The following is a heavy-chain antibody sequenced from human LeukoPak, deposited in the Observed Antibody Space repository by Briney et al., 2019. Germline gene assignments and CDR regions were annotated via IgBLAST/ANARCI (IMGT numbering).Heavy chain of an antibody. V-gene: IGHV4-34*01. CDR3: ASMYDFWSGYPPHYYFDY. CDR2: INHSGST. D-gene: IGHD3-3*01. Sequence: SETLSLTCAVYGGSFSGYYWSWIRQPPGKGLEWIGEINHSGSTNYNPSLKSRVTISVDTSKNQFSLKLSSVTAADTAVFYCASMYDFWSGYPPHYYFDYWGQGTLVTVSS. J-gene: IGHJ4*02. CDR1: GGSFSGYY.